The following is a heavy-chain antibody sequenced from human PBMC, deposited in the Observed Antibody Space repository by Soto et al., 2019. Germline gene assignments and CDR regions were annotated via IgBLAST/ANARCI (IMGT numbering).Heavy chain of an antibody. CDR1: GGSISSSNW. CDR2: IYHGGST. D-gene: IGHD5-12*01. J-gene: IGHJ6*02. CDR3: ARDGWATGRESSIYGMDV. V-gene: IGHV4-4*02. Sequence: SETLSLTCSVSGGSISSSNWWSWVRQPPGKGLEWIGEIYHGGSTNYNPSLKSRVTISLDKSKNQFSLKLNSVTAADTAVYYCARDGWATGRESSIYGMDVWGQGTTVTVSS.